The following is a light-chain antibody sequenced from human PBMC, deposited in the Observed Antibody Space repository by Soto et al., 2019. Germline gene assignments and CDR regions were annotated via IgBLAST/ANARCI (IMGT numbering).Light chain of an antibody. CDR3: SSYARNRDVV. Sequence: QSVLTQPASVSGSPEQSITISCTGTSSDVGSYNLVSWYQQHPGKAPKLMIYEGSKRPSGVSNRFSGSKSGNTASLTISGLQAEDEADYYCSSYARNRDVVFGGGTKLTVL. J-gene: IGLJ2*01. CDR1: SSDVGSYNL. V-gene: IGLV2-23*01. CDR2: EGS.